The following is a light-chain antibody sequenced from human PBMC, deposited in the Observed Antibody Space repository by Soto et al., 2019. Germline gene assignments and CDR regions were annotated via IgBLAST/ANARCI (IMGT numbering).Light chain of an antibody. Sequence: QAVVTQPPSVSGAPGQRVTISCTGSSSNIGAGYDVHWYQQLPGTAPKLLIYGNSNRPSGVPDRFSGSKSGTSASLAITGLQAEDEADYYYQSYDSSLSGFYVFGTGTKVTVL. CDR2: GNS. J-gene: IGLJ1*01. V-gene: IGLV1-40*01. CDR1: SSNIGAGYD. CDR3: QSYDSSLSGFYV.